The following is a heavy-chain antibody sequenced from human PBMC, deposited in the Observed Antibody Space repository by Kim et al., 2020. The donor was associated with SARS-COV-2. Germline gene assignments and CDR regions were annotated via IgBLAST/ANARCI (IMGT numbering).Heavy chain of an antibody. V-gene: IGHV1-2*02. Sequence: QKFQGRVTMTRDMSISTAYMELSRLRSDDTAVYYCAREVYGDYNSYYFDYWGQGTLVTVSS. CDR3: AREVYGDYNSYYFDY. J-gene: IGHJ4*02. D-gene: IGHD4-17*01.